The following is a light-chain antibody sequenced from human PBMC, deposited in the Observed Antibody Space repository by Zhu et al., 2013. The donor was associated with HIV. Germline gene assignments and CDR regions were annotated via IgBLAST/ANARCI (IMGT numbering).Light chain of an antibody. CDR2: EVS. CDR1: SNDVGGYNY. V-gene: IGLV2-14*01. Sequence: QSALTQPASVSGSPGQSITISCTGTSNDVGGYNYVSWYQQHPGKAPKLMIFEVSSRPSGVSNRFSGSKTGNTASLTISGLQAEDEADYYCCSYAGTYGYVFGTGTKVTVL. J-gene: IGLJ1*01. CDR3: CSYAGTYGYV.